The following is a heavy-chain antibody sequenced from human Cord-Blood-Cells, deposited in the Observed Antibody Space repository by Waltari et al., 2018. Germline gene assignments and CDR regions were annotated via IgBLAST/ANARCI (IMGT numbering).Heavy chain of an antibody. CDR2: ISYDGSNK. Sequence: QGQLVESGGGVFQPGRSLRLSCAASGFTFSSYAMHWVRQAPGKGLEGVEVISYDGSNKYYADSVKVRFTIPRDNYKNTLYLQMNSLRAEDTAVYYCARDGPYYYGSGSYYDDAFDIWGQGTMVTVSS. D-gene: IGHD3-10*01. V-gene: IGHV3-30*04. J-gene: IGHJ3*02. CDR3: ARDGPYYYGSGSYYDDAFDI. CDR1: GFTFSSYA.